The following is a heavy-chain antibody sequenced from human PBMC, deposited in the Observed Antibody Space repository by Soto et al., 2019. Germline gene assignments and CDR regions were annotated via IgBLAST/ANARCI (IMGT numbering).Heavy chain of an antibody. D-gene: IGHD5-12*01. V-gene: IGHV1-18*01. CDR3: ARGYTGYDYPY. Sequence: QVQLVQSGAEVKKPGASVKVSCKASGFAFTSYGVTWVRQAPGQGLEWMGWISPYNGNTIYAQKLQGRVTMTTDTSTSTAYMELRSLSSDDTAVYYCARGYTGYDYPYWGQGTLVTVSS. CDR1: GFAFTSYG. CDR2: ISPYNGNT. J-gene: IGHJ4*02.